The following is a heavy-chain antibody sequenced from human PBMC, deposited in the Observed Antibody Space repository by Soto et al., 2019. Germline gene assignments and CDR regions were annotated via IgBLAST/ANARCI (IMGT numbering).Heavy chain of an antibody. D-gene: IGHD3-10*01. J-gene: IGHJ3*02. CDR3: AKCHYRPLDAFDI. CDR2: ISGSGGST. CDR1: GFMFSGFW. V-gene: IGHV3-23*01. Sequence: GGSLRLSCAASGFMFSGFWMHWVRQAPGKGLEWVSAISGSGGSTYYADSVKGRFTISRDNSKNTLYLQMNSLRAEDTAVYYCAKCHYRPLDAFDIWGQGTMVTVSS.